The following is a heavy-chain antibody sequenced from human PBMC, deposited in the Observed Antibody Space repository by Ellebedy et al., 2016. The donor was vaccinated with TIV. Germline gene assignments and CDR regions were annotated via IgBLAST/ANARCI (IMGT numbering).Heavy chain of an antibody. J-gene: IGHJ5*02. CDR1: GGSVTSYY. V-gene: IGHV4-4*08. D-gene: IGHD5-18*01. CDR2: IHHTGFT. CDR3: ARGRHSYGYEWLDT. Sequence: SETLSLXXSVSGGSVTSYYWSWIRQPPGKGLEWIGYIHHTGFTNYNPSLKGRVSVAVDKYRNKLSVRLSSVTAADTAVYYCARGRHSYGYEWLDTWGQGTLASVSS.